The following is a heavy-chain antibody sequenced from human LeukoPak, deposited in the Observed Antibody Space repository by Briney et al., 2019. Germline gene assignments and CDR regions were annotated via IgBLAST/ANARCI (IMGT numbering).Heavy chain of an antibody. D-gene: IGHD2-2*02. CDR1: GFTFSNYA. J-gene: IGHJ4*02. CDR3: AKGGYCSSTSCHTPIDY. CDR2: ISGSGDNT. Sequence: GGSLRLSCAASGFTFSNYAMSWVRQAPGKGLEWVSAISGSGDNTYYADSVKGRFTISRDNSKNTLYLQMNSLRAEDTAVYYCAKGGYCSSTSCHTPIDYWGQGTLVTVSS. V-gene: IGHV3-23*01.